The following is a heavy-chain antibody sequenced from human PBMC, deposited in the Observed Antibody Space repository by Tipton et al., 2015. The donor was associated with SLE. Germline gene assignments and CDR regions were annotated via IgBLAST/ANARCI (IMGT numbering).Heavy chain of an antibody. CDR3: ARDGRTGGNAFDI. J-gene: IGHJ3*02. Sequence: SRDNSKNTLYLQMNSLRAEDTAVYYCARDGRTGGNAFDIWGQGTMVTVSS. D-gene: IGHD7-27*01. V-gene: IGHV3-30*07.